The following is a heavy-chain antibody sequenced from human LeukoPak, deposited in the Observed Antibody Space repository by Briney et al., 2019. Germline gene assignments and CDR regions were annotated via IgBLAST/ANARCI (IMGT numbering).Heavy chain of an antibody. D-gene: IGHD6-19*01. CDR1: GYTFTSYG. Sequence: ASVKVSCKASGYTFTSYGISWVRQAPGQGLEWMGWISAYNGNTNYAQKLQGRVTMTTDTSTSTAYMELRSMRSDDTAVYYGARVSGIAVAGNDAFDIWGQGTMVTVSS. CDR2: ISAYNGNT. V-gene: IGHV1-18*01. CDR3: ARVSGIAVAGNDAFDI. J-gene: IGHJ3*02.